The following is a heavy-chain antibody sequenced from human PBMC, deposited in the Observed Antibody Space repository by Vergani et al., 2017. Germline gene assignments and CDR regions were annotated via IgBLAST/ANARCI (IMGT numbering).Heavy chain of an antibody. Sequence: EVQLLESGGGLVQPGGSLRLSCAASGFTFSSYAMSWVRQAPGKGLEWVSAISGSGGSTYYADSGKGRFTISRDNSKNTLYLQMNSLRAEDTAVYYCAKDITILGRGFDYWGQGTLVTVSS. J-gene: IGHJ4*02. D-gene: IGHD3-9*01. V-gene: IGHV3-23*01. CDR2: ISGSGGST. CDR1: GFTFSSYA. CDR3: AKDITILGRGFDY.